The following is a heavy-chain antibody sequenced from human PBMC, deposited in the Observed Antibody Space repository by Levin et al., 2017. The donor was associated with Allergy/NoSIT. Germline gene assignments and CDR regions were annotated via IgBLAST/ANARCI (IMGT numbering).Heavy chain of an antibody. D-gene: IGHD3-3*01. CDR2: IYHSGST. V-gene: IGHV4-38-2*01. J-gene: IGHJ6*02. Sequence: SQTLSLTCAVSGYSISSGYYWGWIRQPPGKGLEWIGSIYHSGSTYYNPSLKSRVTISVDTSKNQFSLKLSSVTAADTAVYYCARDDTYYDFWSNSYYYAMDVWGQGTTVTVSS. CDR3: ARDDTYYDFWSNSYYYAMDV. CDR1: GYSISSGYY.